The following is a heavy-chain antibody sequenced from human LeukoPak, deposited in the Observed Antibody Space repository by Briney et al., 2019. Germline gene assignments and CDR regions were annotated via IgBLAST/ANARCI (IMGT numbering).Heavy chain of an antibody. Sequence: GGSLRLSCTASGFNFSSYSMNWVRQAPGKGLEWVSYISSSSSTIYYADSVKGRFTISRDNAKNSLYLQMSSLRDEDTAVYYCARANGMDVWGQGTTVTVSS. J-gene: IGHJ6*02. CDR3: ARANGMDV. CDR2: ISSSSSTI. V-gene: IGHV3-48*02. CDR1: GFNFSSYS.